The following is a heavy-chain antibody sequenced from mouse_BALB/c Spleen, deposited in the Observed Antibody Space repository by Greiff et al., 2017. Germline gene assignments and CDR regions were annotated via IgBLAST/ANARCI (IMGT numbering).Heavy chain of an antibody. CDR2: ISSGSSTI. D-gene: IGHD2-4*01. CDR1: GFTFSSFG. V-gene: IGHV5-17*02. CDR3: AREMITTGYYAMDY. Sequence: EVQLVESGGGLVQPGGSRKLSCAASGFTFSSFGMHWVRQAPEKGLEWVAYISSGSSTIYYADTVKGRFTISRDNPKNTLFLQMTSLRSEDTAMYYCAREMITTGYYAMDYWGQGTSVTVSS. J-gene: IGHJ4*01.